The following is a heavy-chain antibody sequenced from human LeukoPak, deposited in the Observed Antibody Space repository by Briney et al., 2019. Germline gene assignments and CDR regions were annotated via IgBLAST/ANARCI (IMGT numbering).Heavy chain of an antibody. Sequence: SQTLSLTCTVSGGSIRSGSYYWSWIRQPAGKGLEWIGRIYTSGSTNYNPSLKSRVTISVDTSKIQFSLKLSSVTAADTAVYYCARDLYYYDSSGYYLWGFDIWGQGTMVTVSS. CDR1: GGSIRSGSYY. CDR2: IYTSGST. J-gene: IGHJ3*02. CDR3: ARDLYYYDSSGYYLWGFDI. V-gene: IGHV4-61*02. D-gene: IGHD3-22*01.